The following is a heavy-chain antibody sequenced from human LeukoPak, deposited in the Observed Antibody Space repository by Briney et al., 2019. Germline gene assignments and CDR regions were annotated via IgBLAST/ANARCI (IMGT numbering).Heavy chain of an antibody. CDR2: INQDGSEK. V-gene: IGHV3-7*03. CDR1: GFTFSSHW. D-gene: IGHD3-16*01. J-gene: IGHJ4*02. CDR3: ARDHVAPGLIFDY. Sequence: PGGSLRLSCAASGFTFSSHWMSWVRQAPGKGLEWVANINQDGSEKHYVDSVKGRFTISRDNAKNSLYLGMSSLRAEDTAVYYCARDHVAPGLIFDYWGQGTLVTVSS.